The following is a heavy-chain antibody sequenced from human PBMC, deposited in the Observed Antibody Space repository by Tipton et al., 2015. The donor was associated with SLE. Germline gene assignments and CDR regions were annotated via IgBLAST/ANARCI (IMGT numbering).Heavy chain of an antibody. CDR3: ARGISSGWWNY. CDR1: GPSINNAYY. D-gene: IGHD6-19*01. V-gene: IGHV4-38-2*01. Sequence: TLSLTCAVSGPSINNAYYWGWIRQPPGKGLEWIGNFYHSGITYYNPSLKTRVTISVDTSKNQFSLKLSSVTAADTAVYYCARGISSGWWNYWGQGNLVTVSS. J-gene: IGHJ4*02. CDR2: FYHSGIT.